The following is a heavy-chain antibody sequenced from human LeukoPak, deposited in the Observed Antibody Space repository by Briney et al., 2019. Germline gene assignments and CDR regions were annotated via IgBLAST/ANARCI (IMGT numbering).Heavy chain of an antibody. Sequence: ASVKVSCKASGYTFTSYGISWVRQAPGQGLEWMGWISAYNGNTNYAQKLQGRVTMTTDTSTSTAYMELRSLRSDDTAVYYCARDKGNENYYDSSGPWGAPGYWGQGTLVTVSS. CDR3: ARDKGNENYYDSSGPWGAPGY. CDR1: GYTFTSYG. J-gene: IGHJ4*02. CDR2: ISAYNGNT. V-gene: IGHV1-18*01. D-gene: IGHD3-22*01.